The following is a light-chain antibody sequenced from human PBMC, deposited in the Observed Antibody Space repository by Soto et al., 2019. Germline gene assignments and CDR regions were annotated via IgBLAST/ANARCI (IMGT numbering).Light chain of an antibody. CDR3: QQGHNWPLT. V-gene: IGKV3-15*01. J-gene: IGKJ2*01. CDR1: KSFSPE. CDR2: SAS. Sequence: EKVMTQSPAPLSVSPGERATLSCRASKSFSPELAWYQQKPGQPPRLLIYSASTRATGVPARFTGSGSGSEFTLTISGLQSEDFAVYYCQQGHNWPLTFGQGTRLEI.